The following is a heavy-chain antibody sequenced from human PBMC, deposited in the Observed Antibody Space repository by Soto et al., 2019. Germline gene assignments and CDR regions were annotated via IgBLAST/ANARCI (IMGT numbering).Heavy chain of an antibody. Sequence: LETLSLTCTVSGRSISSYYWSWIRQPPGKGLEWIGYIYYSGSTNYNPSLKSRVTISVDTSKNQFSLKLSSVTAADTAVYYCARDIMGTNYYYYGMDVWGQGTTVTVSS. D-gene: IGHD2-8*01. CDR2: IYYSGST. J-gene: IGHJ6*02. V-gene: IGHV4-59*01. CDR3: ARDIMGTNYYYYGMDV. CDR1: GRSISSYY.